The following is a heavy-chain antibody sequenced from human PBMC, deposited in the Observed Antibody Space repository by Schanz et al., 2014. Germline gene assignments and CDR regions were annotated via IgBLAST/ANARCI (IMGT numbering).Heavy chain of an antibody. Sequence: QVKLVQTGAEVKKPGVSGKVASQDAGYTLKDHAMHWERQAPGQSLEGLGWINPANGNTHYSPRLNGRVSISSDTAASTVYLHFSSLKSDDTAVYYCARDLIAAAESWFDPWGQGTLVTVSS. V-gene: IGHV1-3*01. CDR1: GYTLKDHA. CDR3: ARDLIAAAESWFDP. D-gene: IGHD6-13*01. CDR2: INPANGNT. J-gene: IGHJ5*02.